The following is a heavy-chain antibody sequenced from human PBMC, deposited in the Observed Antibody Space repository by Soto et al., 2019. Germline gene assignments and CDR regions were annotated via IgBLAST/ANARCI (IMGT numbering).Heavy chain of an antibody. CDR2: IKSKGSNYAT. CDR3: AKSPSVVLVPSTLGGNNWFDP. CDR1: GCTFSDSY. V-gene: IGHV3-73*01. D-gene: IGHD2-15*01. Sequence: GGSLRLSCAGAGCTFSDSYIHWVRQASGKGLEWVGRIKSKGSNYATSYGASVKGRFTVSRDDSENTAYLQMNSLRAEDTAVYFCAKSPSVVLVPSTLGGNNWFDPWGQGTLVTVSS. J-gene: IGHJ5*02.